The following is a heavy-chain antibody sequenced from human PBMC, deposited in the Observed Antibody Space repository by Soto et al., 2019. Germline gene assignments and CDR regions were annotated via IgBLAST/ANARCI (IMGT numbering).Heavy chain of an antibody. Sequence: QVQLVQSGAEVKKPGSSVKVSCKASGGTFSSYAISWVRQAPGQGLEWMGGIIPIFGTANYAQKFQGRVTITADESTSTAYMELSSLRSEDTAVYYCAREYCSGGSCYSPFYYYYYGMDVWGQGTTVTVSS. CDR2: IIPIFGTA. CDR1: GGTFSSYA. V-gene: IGHV1-69*01. J-gene: IGHJ6*02. CDR3: AREYCSGGSCYSPFYYYYYGMDV. D-gene: IGHD2-15*01.